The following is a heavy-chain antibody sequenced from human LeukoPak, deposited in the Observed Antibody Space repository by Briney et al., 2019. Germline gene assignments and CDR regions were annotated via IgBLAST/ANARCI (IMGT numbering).Heavy chain of an antibody. CDR1: GFSLSTSGVG. Sequence: SGPTLVKPTQTLTLTCTFSGFSLSTSGVGVGWIRQPPGKALEWLALIYWDDDKRYSPSLKSRLTITKDTSKNQVVLTMTNMDPVDTATYYCAHRRITMVRGVIIPNWFDPWGQGTLVTVSS. CDR3: AHRRITMVRGVIIPNWFDP. J-gene: IGHJ5*02. CDR2: IYWDDDK. D-gene: IGHD3-10*01. V-gene: IGHV2-5*02.